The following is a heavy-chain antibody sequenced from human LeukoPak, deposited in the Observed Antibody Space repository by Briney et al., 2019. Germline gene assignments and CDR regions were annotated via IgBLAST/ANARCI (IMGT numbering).Heavy chain of an antibody. CDR3: SRIATNGYFEY. CDR1: GFTFSSFW. V-gene: IGHV3-7*01. D-gene: IGHD2-8*01. Sequence: GGSLRLSCSASGFTFSSFWMGWVRQAPGKGLEWVASIRWDDERHHVDSVTGRFSVSRDNAKNSLYLQMNSLRAEDTAVYFCSRIATNGYFEYWGQGTLVTVSS. CDR2: IRWDDER. J-gene: IGHJ4*02.